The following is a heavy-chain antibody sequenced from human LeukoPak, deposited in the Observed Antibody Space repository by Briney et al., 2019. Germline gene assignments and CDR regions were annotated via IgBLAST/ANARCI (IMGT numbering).Heavy chain of an antibody. CDR1: GFTFSSYA. J-gene: IGHJ4*02. CDR2: ISGSGGST. Sequence: GGSLRLSCAASGFTFSSYAMSWVRQAPGKGLEWVSVISGSGGSTYYADSVKGRFTISRDNSKNTLYLQMNSLRAADTAVYYCAKDRTSVDSFDHWGQGTLVTVSS. V-gene: IGHV3-23*01. D-gene: IGHD2-2*01. CDR3: AKDRTSVDSFDH.